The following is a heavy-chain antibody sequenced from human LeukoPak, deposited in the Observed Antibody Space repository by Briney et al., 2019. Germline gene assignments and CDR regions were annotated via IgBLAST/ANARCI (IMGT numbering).Heavy chain of an antibody. J-gene: IGHJ4*02. CDR3: AKVGVQWLVRRYFDY. CDR2: ISGNAGST. Sequence: PGGSLRLSCAASGFTLSSYAMSWVRQAPGKGLEWVSLISGNAGSTYYADSVKGRFTISRDNSKNTLYLQMNSLRAEDTAVYYCAKVGVQWLVRRYFDYWGQGTLVTVSS. D-gene: IGHD6-19*01. V-gene: IGHV3-23*01. CDR1: GFTLSSYA.